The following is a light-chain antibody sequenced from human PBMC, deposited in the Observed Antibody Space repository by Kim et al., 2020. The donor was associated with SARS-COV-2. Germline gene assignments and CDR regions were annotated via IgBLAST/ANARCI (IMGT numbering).Light chain of an antibody. Sequence: LSPGDRATLSCRASQSVASNHLAWFQQKPGQAPRLLIYGTSSRAPAIPDRFSASGSGTDFTLTIRRLEPEDFAIYYCQQYDRPPYTFGQGTKLEI. J-gene: IGKJ2*01. CDR2: GTS. CDR3: QQYDRPPYT. V-gene: IGKV3-20*01. CDR1: QSVASNH.